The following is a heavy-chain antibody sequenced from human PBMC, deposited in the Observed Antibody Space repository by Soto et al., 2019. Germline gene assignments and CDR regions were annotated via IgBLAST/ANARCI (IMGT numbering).Heavy chain of an antibody. D-gene: IGHD3-3*01. CDR2: IIPIFGTA. Sequence: ASVKVSCKASGGTFSSYAISWVRQAPGQGLEWMGGIIPIFGTANYAQKFQGRVTITADESTSTAYMELSSLRSEDTAVYYCARDKDFWSGYYSYYYGMDVWGQGTTVTVSS. CDR3: ARDKDFWSGYYSYYYGMDV. V-gene: IGHV1-69*13. CDR1: GGTFSSYA. J-gene: IGHJ6*02.